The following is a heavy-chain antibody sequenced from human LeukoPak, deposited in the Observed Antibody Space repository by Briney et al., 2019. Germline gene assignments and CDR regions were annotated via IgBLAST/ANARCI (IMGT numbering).Heavy chain of an antibody. CDR3: ARSYHYYDSSGYQDPNWFDP. J-gene: IGHJ5*02. V-gene: IGHV4-31*11. D-gene: IGHD3-22*01. Sequence: PSQTLSLTCAVSGGSISSGGYSWSWIRQPPGKGLEWIGYIYYSGSTYYNPSLKSRVTISVDTSKNQFSLKLTSVTAADTAVYYCARSYHYYDSSGYQDPNWFDPWGQGTLVTVSS. CDR1: GGSISSGGYS. CDR2: IYYSGST.